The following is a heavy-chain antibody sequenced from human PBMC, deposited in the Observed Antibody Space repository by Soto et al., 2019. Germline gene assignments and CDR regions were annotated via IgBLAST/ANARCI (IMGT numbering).Heavy chain of an antibody. V-gene: IGHV1-58*01. CDR2: IDVGSANA. CDR1: GFTFSSSA. Sequence: SVKVSCKTSGFTFSSSAVHWVRQARGHRLQWIGWIDVGSANANYAQMLQERVTISRDMSTSTAYMELSSLRPEDTAVYYCAANPAYATLGYYGMDVWGQGTTVTVSS. D-gene: IGHD2-8*01. CDR3: AANPAYATLGYYGMDV. J-gene: IGHJ6*02.